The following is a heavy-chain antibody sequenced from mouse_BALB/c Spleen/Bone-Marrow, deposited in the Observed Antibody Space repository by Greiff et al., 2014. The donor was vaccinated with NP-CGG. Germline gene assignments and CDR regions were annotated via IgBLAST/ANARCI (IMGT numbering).Heavy chain of an antibody. D-gene: IGHD1-2*01. J-gene: IGHJ2*01. CDR1: GFTFGSYT. CDR2: ISSGGSYT. Sequence: EVQRVESGGGLVKPGGSLKLSCAASGFTFGSYTMSWVRQTPEKRLEWVATISSGGSYTYYPDSVKGRFTISRDNAKNTLYLQMSSLKSEDTAMYYCTRDNGPFDYWGQGTTLTVSS. V-gene: IGHV5-6-4*01. CDR3: TRDNGPFDY.